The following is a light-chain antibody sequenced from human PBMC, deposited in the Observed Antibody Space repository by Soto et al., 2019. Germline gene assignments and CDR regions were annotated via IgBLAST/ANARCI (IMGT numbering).Light chain of an antibody. CDR1: SSDVGGYDY. CDR2: DVF. J-gene: IGLJ3*02. CDR3: SSYTSSRTLV. V-gene: IGLV2-14*03. Sequence: QSVLTQPASGSGSPGQSITISCTGTSSDVGGYDYVAWYQRHPGKAPKLMIYDVFNRPSGVSHRFSGSKSGNTASLTISGLQAEDEADYYCSSYTSSRTLVFGGGTKLTVL.